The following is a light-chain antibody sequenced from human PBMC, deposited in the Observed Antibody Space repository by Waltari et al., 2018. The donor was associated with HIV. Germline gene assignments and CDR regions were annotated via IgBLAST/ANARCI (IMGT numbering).Light chain of an antibody. Sequence: SALTQPRSVSRSPGPSANIPCTPTSRQDGNFNFLSWYQHLPGKAPKLVIYDVSKRPSGVPDRFSGSKSGNTASLTISGLQAEDEADYYCCTYAASNVIFGGGTKLTVL. CDR2: DVS. V-gene: IGLV2-11*01. CDR3: CTYAASNVI. CDR1: SRQDGNFNF. J-gene: IGLJ2*01.